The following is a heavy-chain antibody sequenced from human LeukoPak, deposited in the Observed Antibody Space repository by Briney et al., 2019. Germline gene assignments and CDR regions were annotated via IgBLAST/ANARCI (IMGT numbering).Heavy chain of an antibody. CDR3: TPSHRDYYDSGDDAFDI. D-gene: IGHD3-22*01. V-gene: IGHV3-23*01. CDR1: GFTFSSYA. CDR2: ISGSGGST. J-gene: IGHJ3*02. Sequence: GGSLRLSCAASGFTFSSYAMSWVRQAPGKGLEWVSAISGSGGSTYYADSVKGRFTISRDNSKNTLYLQMNSLRAEDTAVYYCTPSHRDYYDSGDDAFDIWGQGTMVTVSS.